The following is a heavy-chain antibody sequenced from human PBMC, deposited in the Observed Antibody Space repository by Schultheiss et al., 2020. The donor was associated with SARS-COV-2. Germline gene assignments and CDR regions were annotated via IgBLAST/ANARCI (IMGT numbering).Heavy chain of an antibody. V-gene: IGHV5-51*01. Sequence: GESLKIPCKGSGYSFTSYWIGWVRQMPGKGLEWMGIIYPGDSDTRYSPSFQGQVTISADKSISTAYLQWSSLKASDTAMYYCARPTTGYYYGMDVWGQGTTVTVSS. CDR1: GYSFTSYW. J-gene: IGHJ6*02. CDR2: IYPGDSDT. D-gene: IGHD4-17*01. CDR3: ARPTTGYYYGMDV.